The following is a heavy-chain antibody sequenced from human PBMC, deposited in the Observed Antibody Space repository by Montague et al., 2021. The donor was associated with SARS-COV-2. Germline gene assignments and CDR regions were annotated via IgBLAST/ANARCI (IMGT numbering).Heavy chain of an antibody. J-gene: IGHJ4*02. CDR3: ARSLDRVSWCDD. Sequence: SETLSLTCAVYGGSFNGDCWSWIRLRPGTALEWMGEISYTGRARYNPNPSLRGRASVSTATSKNQFSLNLTSVTAADTAVYYCARSLDRVSWCDDWGQGTQVTVSS. V-gene: IGHV4-34*04. D-gene: IGHD6-13*01. CDR2: ISYTGRARY. CDR1: GGSFNGDC.